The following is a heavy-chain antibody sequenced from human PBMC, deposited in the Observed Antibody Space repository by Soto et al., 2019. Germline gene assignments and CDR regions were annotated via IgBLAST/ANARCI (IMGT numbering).Heavy chain of an antibody. CDR3: ARVYYDSSGYYYRFFDY. Sequence: ASVKVSCKASGYTFTSYAMHWVRQAPGQRLEWMGWINAGNGNTKYSQKFQGRVTITRDTSASTAYMELRSLRSEDTALYYCARVYYDSSGYYYRFFDYWGQGTLVTVSS. CDR1: GYTFTSYA. V-gene: IGHV1-3*01. J-gene: IGHJ4*02. CDR2: INAGNGNT. D-gene: IGHD3-22*01.